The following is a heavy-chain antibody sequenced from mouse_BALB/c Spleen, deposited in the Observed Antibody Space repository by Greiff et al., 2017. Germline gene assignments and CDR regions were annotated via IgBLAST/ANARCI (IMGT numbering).Heavy chain of an antibody. CDR1: GYTFTSYW. J-gene: IGHJ2*01. Sequence: EVQLQQSGTVLARPGASVKMSCKASGYTFTSYWMHWVKQRPGQGLEWIGAIYPGNSDTSYNQKFKGKAKLTAVTSTSTAYMELSSLTNEDSAVYYCTRGEDYRHFDYWGQGTTLTVSS. CDR2: IYPGNSDT. CDR3: TRGEDYRHFDY. D-gene: IGHD5-5*01. V-gene: IGHV1-5*01.